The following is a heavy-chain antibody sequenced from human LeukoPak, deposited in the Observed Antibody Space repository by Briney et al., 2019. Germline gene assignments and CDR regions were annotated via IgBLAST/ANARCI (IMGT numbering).Heavy chain of an antibody. D-gene: IGHD3-10*01. J-gene: IGHJ6*03. CDR1: GGSISSSSYY. V-gene: IGHV4-39*02. CDR3: ARDVRGMVKVRGVIDYYSYYMDV. CDR2: IYYSGST. Sequence: PSETLSLTCTVSGGSISSSSYYWGWIRQPPGKGLEWIGSIYYSGSTYYNPSLKSRVTISVDTSKNQFSLKLSSVTAADTAIYYCARDVRGMVKVRGVIDYYSYYMDVWGKGTTVTVSS.